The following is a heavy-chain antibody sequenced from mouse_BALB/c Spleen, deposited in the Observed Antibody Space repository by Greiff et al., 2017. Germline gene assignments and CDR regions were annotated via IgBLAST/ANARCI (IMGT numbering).Heavy chain of an antibody. V-gene: IGHV1S137*01. D-gene: IGHD4-1*02. Sequence: VQLQQSGAELVRPGVSVKISCKGSGYTFTDYAMHWVKQSHAKSLEWIGVISTYYGDASYNQKFKGKATMTVDKSSSTAYMELARLTSEDSAIYYCARPFPTGTEGWFAYWGQGTLVTVSA. CDR2: ISTYYGDA. J-gene: IGHJ3*01. CDR3: ARPFPTGTEGWFAY. CDR1: GYTFTDYA.